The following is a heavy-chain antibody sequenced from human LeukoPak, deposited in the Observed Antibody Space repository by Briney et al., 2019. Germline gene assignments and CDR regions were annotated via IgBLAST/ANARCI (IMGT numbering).Heavy chain of an antibody. CDR2: IAADGGVK. CDR1: GFKFSDHG. V-gene: IGHV3-30*03. J-gene: IGHJ4*02. D-gene: IGHD6-19*01. CDR3: AREATWGQWYFDH. Sequence: GGSLRLSCVASGFKFSDHGMDWVRQAPGKGLEWVAVIAADGGVKQYADSVKGRFTPSRDNSKNTLFVQMDSLSVEDTAVYYCAREATWGQWYFDHWGQGTPVTVSS.